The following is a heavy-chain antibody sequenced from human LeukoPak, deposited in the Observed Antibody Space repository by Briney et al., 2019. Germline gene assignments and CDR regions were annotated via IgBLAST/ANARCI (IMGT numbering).Heavy chain of an antibody. Sequence: SETLSLTCTVSGGSISSSSYYWGWIRHPPGKGLEWIGCIYYSGSTYYNPPLKGRVTLPVETSKNQFSLKLSSVTAEDTAVYYCARYYDFWSGYEDYWGKGTLITVSS. CDR1: GGSISSSSYY. J-gene: IGHJ4*02. D-gene: IGHD3-3*01. V-gene: IGHV4-39*07. CDR2: IYYSGST. CDR3: ARYYDFWSGYEDY.